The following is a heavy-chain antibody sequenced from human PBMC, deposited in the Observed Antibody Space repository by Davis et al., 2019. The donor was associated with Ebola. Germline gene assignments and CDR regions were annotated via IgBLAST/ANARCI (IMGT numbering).Heavy chain of an antibody. CDR2: MNPNNGDS. CDR1: GGTFSSYT. CDR3: ARGNYGWFDP. D-gene: IGHD5-24*01. V-gene: IGHV1-8*02. J-gene: IGHJ5*02. Sequence: AASVKVSCKASGGTFSSYTISWVRQAPGQGLEWMGWMNPNNGDSGYAQKFQGRVTMTRNTSMGTAYMQLSNLQYEDTAVYYCARGNYGWFDPWGQGTLVTVSS.